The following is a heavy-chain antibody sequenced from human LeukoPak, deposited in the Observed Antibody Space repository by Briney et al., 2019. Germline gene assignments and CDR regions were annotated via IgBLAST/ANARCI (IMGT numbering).Heavy chain of an antibody. CDR1: GFRFSGYA. CDR3: AKGSAYYDFYYMVV. Sequence: AGGSLRLSCADSGFRFSGYAMSWVRQAPGKGLDWVSTISGSGDTTYYADSVKGRFAISRDNAKNTLDLQMNSLTAEDTAVYYCAKGSAYYDFYYMVVCGKGTTVTVSS. CDR2: ISGSGDTT. V-gene: IGHV3-23*01. J-gene: IGHJ6*03.